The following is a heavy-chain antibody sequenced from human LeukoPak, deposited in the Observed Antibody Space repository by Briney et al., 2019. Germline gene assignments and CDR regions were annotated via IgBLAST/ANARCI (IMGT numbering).Heavy chain of an antibody. D-gene: IGHD6-13*01. J-gene: IGHJ5*02. CDR3: ARAGRAYSSSWYWFDP. CDR2: LSSSSSYI. CDR1: GFTFSSYS. Sequence: GGSLRLSCAASGFTFSSYSMNWVRQAPGKGLEWVSSLSSSSSYIDYADSEKGRFTISRDNAKNSLYLQMNSLRAEDTAVYYCARAGRAYSSSWYWFDPWGQGTLVTVSS. V-gene: IGHV3-21*01.